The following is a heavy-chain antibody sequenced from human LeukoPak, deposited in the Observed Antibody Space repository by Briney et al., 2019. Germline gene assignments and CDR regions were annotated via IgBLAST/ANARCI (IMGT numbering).Heavy chain of an antibody. Sequence: SETLSLTCTVSGGSISSSSYYWGWIRQPPGKGLEWIGSTYYSGSTYYNPSLKSRVTISVDTSKNQFSLKLSSVTAADTAVYYCARHGGGLFDYWGQGTLVTVSS. J-gene: IGHJ4*02. V-gene: IGHV4-39*01. D-gene: IGHD3-16*01. CDR3: ARHGGGLFDY. CDR1: GGSISSSSYY. CDR2: TYYSGST.